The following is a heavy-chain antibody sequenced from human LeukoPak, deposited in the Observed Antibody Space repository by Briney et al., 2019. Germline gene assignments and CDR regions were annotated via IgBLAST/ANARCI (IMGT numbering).Heavy chain of an antibody. CDR3: TLQIGGGTPFQH. D-gene: IGHD2-15*01. CDR1: GFTFSSYA. V-gene: IGHV3-30-3*01. Sequence: GGSLRLSCAASGFTFSSYAMHWVRQAPGKGLEWVAVISYDGSNKYYADSVKGRFTISRDNSKNTLYLQMNSLRAEDTAVYYCTLQIGGGTPFQHWGQGTLVTVSS. J-gene: IGHJ1*01. CDR2: ISYDGSNK.